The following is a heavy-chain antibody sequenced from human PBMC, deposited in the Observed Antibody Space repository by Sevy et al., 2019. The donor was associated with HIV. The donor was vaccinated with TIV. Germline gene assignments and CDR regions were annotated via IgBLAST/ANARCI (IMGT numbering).Heavy chain of an antibody. D-gene: IGHD3-16*01. CDR2: IYYSGST. V-gene: IGHV4-59*08. Sequence: SETLSLTCTVSGGSISSYYWSWIRQPPGKGLEWIGYIYYSGSTNYNPALKSRVTISVDTSKNQFSLKLSSVTAADTAVYYCARHLIQDLRAFDIWGQGTMVTVSS. CDR1: GGSISSYY. J-gene: IGHJ3*02. CDR3: ARHLIQDLRAFDI.